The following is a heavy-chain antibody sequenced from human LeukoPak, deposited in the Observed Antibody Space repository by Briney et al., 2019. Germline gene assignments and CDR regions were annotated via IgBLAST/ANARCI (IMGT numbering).Heavy chain of an antibody. Sequence: SVKVSCKASGGTFSSYAISWVRQAPGQGLEWMGGIIPIFGTANYAQKFQGRVTITADESTSTAYMELSSLRSEDTAVYYCARGRYCSGGSCYAPFHYYYYGMDVWGQGTTVTVSS. CDR1: GGTFSSYA. J-gene: IGHJ6*02. V-gene: IGHV1-69*01. CDR2: IIPIFGTA. CDR3: ARGRYCSGGSCYAPFHYYYYGMDV. D-gene: IGHD2-15*01.